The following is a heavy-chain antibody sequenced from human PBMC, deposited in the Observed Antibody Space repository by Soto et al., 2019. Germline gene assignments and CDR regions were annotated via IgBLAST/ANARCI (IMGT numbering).Heavy chain of an antibody. D-gene: IGHD3-10*01. CDR2: IYYSGST. CDR1: GGSISSYY. Sequence: SETLSLTCTVSGGSISSYYWSWIRQPPGKGLEWIGYIYYSGSTNYNPSLKSRVTISVDTSKNQFSLKLSSVTAADTAVYYCARSVRPLSWFDPWGQGTLVTVSS. CDR3: ARSVRPLSWFDP. J-gene: IGHJ5*02. V-gene: IGHV4-59*01.